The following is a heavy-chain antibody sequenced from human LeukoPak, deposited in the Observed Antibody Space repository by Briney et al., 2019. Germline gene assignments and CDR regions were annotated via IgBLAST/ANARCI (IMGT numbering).Heavy chain of an antibody. CDR3: AKDRLTVTVSYFDY. CDR2: ISGSGRST. CDR1: GFTFSSYT. Sequence: PGGSLRLSCAASGFTFSSYTMSWVRQAPGKGLEWVSAISGSGRSTYYADSVKGRFTISRGNSKNTLYLQMNSLRAEDTAVYYCAKDRLTVTVSYFDYWGQGTAVTVSS. D-gene: IGHD4-11*01. J-gene: IGHJ4*02. V-gene: IGHV3-23*01.